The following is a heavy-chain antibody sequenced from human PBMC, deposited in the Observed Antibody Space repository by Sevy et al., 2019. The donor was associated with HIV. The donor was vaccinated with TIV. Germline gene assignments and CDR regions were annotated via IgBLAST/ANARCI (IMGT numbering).Heavy chain of an antibody. Sequence: GGSLRLSCAASGFTFSSYSMNWVRQAPGKGLEWVSYISSSSTIYYADSVKGRFTISRDNAKNSLYLQMNSLRDEDTAVYYCARCSVPGTLGSCSEFDYWGQGTLVTVSS. CDR1: GFTFSSYS. V-gene: IGHV3-48*02. CDR2: ISSSSTI. D-gene: IGHD1-7*01. CDR3: ARCSVPGTLGSCSEFDY. J-gene: IGHJ4*02.